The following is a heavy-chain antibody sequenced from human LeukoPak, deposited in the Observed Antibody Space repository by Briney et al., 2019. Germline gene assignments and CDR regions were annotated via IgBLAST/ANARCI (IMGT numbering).Heavy chain of an antibody. J-gene: IGHJ4*02. CDR3: AKDHYYDSSGYSYYFDY. D-gene: IGHD3-22*01. CDR1: GFTFSSYA. Sequence: GGSLRLSCAASGFTFSSYAMHWVRQAPGKGLEWVAVISYDGSNKYYADSVKGRFTISRDNSKDTLYLQMNSLRAEDTAVYYCAKDHYYDSSGYSYYFDYWGQGTLVTVSS. CDR2: ISYDGSNK. V-gene: IGHV3-30-3*01.